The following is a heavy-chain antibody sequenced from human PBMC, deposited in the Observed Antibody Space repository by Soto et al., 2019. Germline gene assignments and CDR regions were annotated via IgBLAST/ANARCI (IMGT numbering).Heavy chain of an antibody. V-gene: IGHV3-7*05. CDR1: GFTFSSYW. D-gene: IGHD3-9*01. CDR3: ARDLGQGVGYFDWFGDYFDY. CDR2: INQDGSEK. Sequence: GGSLRLSCAASGFTFSSYWMSWVRQAPGKGLEWVGNINQDGSEKYYVDSMKGRFTISRDNAKNSLYLQMNSLRAEDTAVYYCARDLGQGVGYFDWFGDYFDYWGQGALVTVSS. J-gene: IGHJ4*02.